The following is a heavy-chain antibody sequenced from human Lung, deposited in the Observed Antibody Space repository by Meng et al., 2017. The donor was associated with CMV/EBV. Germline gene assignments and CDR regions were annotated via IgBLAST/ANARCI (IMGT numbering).Heavy chain of an antibody. Sequence: SVKVSCKASGGSLSNYRLNWVRQVPGQGFQWMGGIIPILGIPDYPENFQGRVTITADTSTDTAYMHLSSLRLEDTAGYYCARGARLGYCSGANCYFIEFWGQGTXVTVSS. CDR1: GGSLSNYR. D-gene: IGHD2-15*01. J-gene: IGHJ1*01. CDR2: IIPILGIP. V-gene: IGHV1-69*10. CDR3: ARGARLGYCSGANCYFIEF.